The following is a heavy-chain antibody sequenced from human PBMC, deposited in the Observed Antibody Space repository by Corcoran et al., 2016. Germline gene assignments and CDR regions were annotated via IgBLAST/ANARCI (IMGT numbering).Heavy chain of an antibody. Sequence: EVQLVESGGASVQPGESLRLSCVASEFTFSSYGMNWVREAPGKGLEWVSFISAGSSDKYYADSVKGRFTISRDNAKSSLYLQMNSLRDEDTAIYYCARHITGTKSGFDYWGQGTLVTVSS. J-gene: IGHJ4*02. CDR3: ARHITGTKSGFDY. V-gene: IGHV3-48*02. D-gene: IGHD1-20*01. CDR1: EFTFSSYG. CDR2: ISAGSSDK.